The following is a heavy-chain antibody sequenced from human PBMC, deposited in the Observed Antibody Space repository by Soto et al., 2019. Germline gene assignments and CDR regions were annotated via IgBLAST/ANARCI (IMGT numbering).Heavy chain of an antibody. J-gene: IGHJ6*02. CDR3: ASNGESYYYYGMDV. CDR1: GGTFSSSA. V-gene: IGHV1-69*12. D-gene: IGHD2-8*01. Sequence: QVQLVQSGAEVKKPGSSVKVSCKASGGTFSSSAISWVRQAPGQGLEWMGGIIPIFGTAEYAQKFQGRVTITADEYTSTEFMEVSSLRSEDTDVYYCASNGESYYYYGMDVWGQGTTVTVSS. CDR2: IIPIFGTA.